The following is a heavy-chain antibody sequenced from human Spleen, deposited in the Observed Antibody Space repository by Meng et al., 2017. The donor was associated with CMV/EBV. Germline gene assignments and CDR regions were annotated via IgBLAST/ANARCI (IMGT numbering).Heavy chain of an antibody. D-gene: IGHD4-17*01. CDR2: MSGSGGST. CDR1: GFTFSSFA. Sequence: GGSLRLSCTASGFTFSSFATNWVRQAPGKGLEWVSAMSGSGGSTYYADSVKGRFTISRDNSKNTLYLQMNSLRAEDTAVYYCAKGAGPSDSGRYWGQGTLVTVSS. V-gene: IGHV3-23*01. CDR3: AKGAGPSDSGRY. J-gene: IGHJ4*02.